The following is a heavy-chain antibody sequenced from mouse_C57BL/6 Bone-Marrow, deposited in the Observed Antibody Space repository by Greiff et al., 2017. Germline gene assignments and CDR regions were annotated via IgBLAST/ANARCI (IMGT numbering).Heavy chain of an antibody. Sequence: LQQPGAELVKPGASVKMSCKASGYTFPSYWITWVKQRPGQGLEWIGDIYPGSGSTNYNEKFKSKATLTVDTSSSTAYMQLSSLTSEDSAVYYCARGAITTVVAYYFDYWGQGTTLTVSS. CDR3: ARGAITTVVAYYFDY. CDR2: IYPGSGST. V-gene: IGHV1-55*01. J-gene: IGHJ2*01. D-gene: IGHD1-1*01. CDR1: GYTFPSYW.